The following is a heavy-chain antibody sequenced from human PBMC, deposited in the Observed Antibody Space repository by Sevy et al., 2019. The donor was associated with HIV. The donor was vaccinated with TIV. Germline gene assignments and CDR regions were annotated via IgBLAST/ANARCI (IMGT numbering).Heavy chain of an antibody. CDR1: GGSISSYY. Sequence: SETLSLTCTVSGGSISSYYWSWIRQPPGKGLEWIGYIYYSGSTNYNPSLKSRVTISVDKSKNQLSLKLSSVTAADTAVYYCARGGGDWPWWFDPWGQGTLVTVSS. D-gene: IGHD3-16*01. CDR3: ARGGGDWPWWFDP. J-gene: IGHJ5*02. V-gene: IGHV4-59*01. CDR2: IYYSGST.